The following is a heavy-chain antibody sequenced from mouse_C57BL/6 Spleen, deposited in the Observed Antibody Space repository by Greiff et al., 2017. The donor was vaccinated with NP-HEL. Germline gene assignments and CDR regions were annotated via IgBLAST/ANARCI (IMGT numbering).Heavy chain of an antibody. D-gene: IGHD2-4*01. CDR2: ISYDGSN. Sequence: EVKLQESGPGLVKPSQSLSLTCSVTGYSITSGYYWNWIRQFPGNKLEWMGYISYDGSNNYNPSLKNRISITRDTSKNQFFLKLNSVTTEDTATYYCAREGDDYDALNYFDYWGQGTTLTVSS. V-gene: IGHV3-6*01. CDR1: GYSITSGYY. J-gene: IGHJ2*01. CDR3: AREGDDYDALNYFDY.